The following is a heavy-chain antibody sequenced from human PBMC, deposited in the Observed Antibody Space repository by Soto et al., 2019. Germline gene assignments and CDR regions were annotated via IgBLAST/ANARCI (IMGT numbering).Heavy chain of an antibody. CDR3: ARFWYYDSSGYYAFDY. J-gene: IGHJ4*02. Sequence: QVQLVQSGAEVKKPGASVRVSCKASGDGFSNYGFSWVRQAPGQGLEWMGWISAYDGQTNYTKKFQVRVAMTSDTSSSTAYMELRSLRSGDTAVYYCARFWYYDSSGYYAFDYWGLGTLVTVSS. CDR2: ISAYDGQT. D-gene: IGHD3-22*01. V-gene: IGHV1-18*01. CDR1: GDGFSNYG.